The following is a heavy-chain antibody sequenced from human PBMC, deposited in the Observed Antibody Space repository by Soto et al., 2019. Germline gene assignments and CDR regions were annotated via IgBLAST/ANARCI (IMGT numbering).Heavy chain of an antibody. CDR2: IYPLDSYT. D-gene: IGHD2-21*01. CDR3: ARVIVGQVSTMGGMDV. Sequence: GESLKISFQASGYSFTHKLIAWVRQRPGKGLEWLGVIYPLDSYTKYSPSFEGQVTMSVDKSVKTASLLLNSLKASDTAIYFCARVIVGQVSTMGGMDVWGQGTTVTVSS. CDR1: GYSFTHKL. V-gene: IGHV5-51*01. J-gene: IGHJ6*02.